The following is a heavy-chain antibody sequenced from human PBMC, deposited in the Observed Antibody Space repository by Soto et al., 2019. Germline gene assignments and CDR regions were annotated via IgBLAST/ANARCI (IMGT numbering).Heavy chain of an antibody. CDR2: INHSGST. V-gene: IGHV4-34*01. D-gene: IGHD2-21*02. Sequence: SETLSLTCAVCGGSFSGYYWSWIRQPPGKGLEWIGEINHSGSTNYNPSLKSRVTISVDTSKNQFSLKLSSVTAADTAVYYCARAHIVVVTAAYYYYYGMDVWGQGTTVTVSS. CDR3: ARAHIVVVTAAYYYYYGMDV. CDR1: GGSFSGYY. J-gene: IGHJ6*02.